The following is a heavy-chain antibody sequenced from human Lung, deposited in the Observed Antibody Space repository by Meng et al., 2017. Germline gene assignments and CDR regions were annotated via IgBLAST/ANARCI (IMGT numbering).Heavy chain of an antibody. CDR1: GGSISSCGYS. CDR3: ARSGYCSGSSCYGSFDS. J-gene: IGHJ4*02. Sequence: QLQLQESGSGLVKPSQTLSLTCAASGGSISSCGYSWSWIRQPPGKGLEWIGYISHSGSTHYNPSLKNRVTISVDRSKNQFSLRLTSVTAADTAVYSCARSGYCSGSSCYGSFDSWGQGTLVTVSS. V-gene: IGHV4-30-2*01. CDR2: ISHSGST. D-gene: IGHD2-15*01.